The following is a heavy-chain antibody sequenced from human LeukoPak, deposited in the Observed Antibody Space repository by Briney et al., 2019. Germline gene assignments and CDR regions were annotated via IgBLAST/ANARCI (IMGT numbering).Heavy chain of an antibody. Sequence: PSETLSLTCSVYGASITSGRYYWGWMRQAPGKGLEWIGTIHYSGTPTFYNPSLESRASLFSDTSRNDFSLRLRSVTAADTAVYYCAAGGDDAKAGYWGQGTLVTVSS. CDR1: GASITSGRYY. CDR2: IHYSGTPT. V-gene: IGHV4-39*02. J-gene: IGHJ4*02. CDR3: AAGGDDAKAGY. D-gene: IGHD3-16*01.